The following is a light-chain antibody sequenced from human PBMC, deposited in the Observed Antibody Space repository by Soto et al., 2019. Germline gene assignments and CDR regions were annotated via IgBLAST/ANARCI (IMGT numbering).Light chain of an antibody. Sequence: EIVLTQSPATLSLSPGERATLSCRASQSIRSNYLAWYQHIPGRAPRLLMYGASNRATGIADRFSGSGSGTDFTLTISRLEPEDFAVYYCQLYGSSPLYTFGQGTKVDIK. CDR2: GAS. CDR1: QSIRSNY. J-gene: IGKJ2*01. V-gene: IGKV3-20*01. CDR3: QLYGSSPLYT.